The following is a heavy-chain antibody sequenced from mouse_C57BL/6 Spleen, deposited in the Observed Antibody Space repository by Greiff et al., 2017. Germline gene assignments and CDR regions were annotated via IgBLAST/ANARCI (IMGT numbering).Heavy chain of an antibody. J-gene: IGHJ2*01. D-gene: IGHD2-4*01. CDR1: GYTFTSYG. V-gene: IGHV1-81*01. Sequence: QVQLKQSGAELARPGASVKLSCKASGYTFTSYGISWVKQRTGQGLEWIGEIYPRSGNTYYNEKFKGKATLTADKSSSTAYMELRSLTSEDSAVYFCARYYDYDLYYFDYWGQGTTLTVSS. CDR2: IYPRSGNT. CDR3: ARYYDYDLYYFDY.